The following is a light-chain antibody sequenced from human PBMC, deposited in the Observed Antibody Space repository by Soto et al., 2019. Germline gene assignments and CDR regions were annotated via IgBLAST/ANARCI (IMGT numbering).Light chain of an antibody. CDR1: TGAVTSGHY. Sequence: QTVVTQEPSLTVSPGGTVTLTCGSSTGAVTSGHYPYWFQQKPGQAPRTLIYDANNKQSWTPARFSGSLLGGKAALTLSGAQPEDEAEYYCLLSYSGAWVFGGGTKVTVL. CDR2: DAN. V-gene: IGLV7-46*01. CDR3: LLSYSGAWV. J-gene: IGLJ3*02.